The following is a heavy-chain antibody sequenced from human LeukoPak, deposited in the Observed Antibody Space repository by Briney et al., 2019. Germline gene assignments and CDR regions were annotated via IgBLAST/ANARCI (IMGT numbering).Heavy chain of an antibody. V-gene: IGHV3-23*01. CDR3: ARKGIGSSRYQNMDV. J-gene: IGHJ6*03. CDR1: GFTFSSYA. CDR2: ISIDGGRT. D-gene: IGHD6-25*01. Sequence: GRSLRLSCAASGFTFSSYAMSWVRQAPGKGPEWVSTISIDGGRTYYADSVKGRLTVSRDTSKNTLYLQMNSLRAEDTAVYYCARKGIGSSRYQNMDVWGKGTTVTVSS.